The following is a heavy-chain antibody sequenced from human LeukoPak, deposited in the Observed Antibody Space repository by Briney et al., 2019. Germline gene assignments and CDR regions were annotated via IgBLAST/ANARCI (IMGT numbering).Heavy chain of an antibody. V-gene: IGHV4-34*01. J-gene: IGHJ3*02. D-gene: IGHD1-26*01. CDR2: INHSGST. CDR3: ARAQSGSPFDI. CDR1: GGSFSGYY. Sequence: PSETLSLTCAVYGGSFSGYYWSWIRQPPGKGLEWIGEINHSGSTNYNPSLKSRVTISVDTSKNQFSLKLSSVTAADTAVYYCARAQSGSPFDIWGQGTMVTVSS.